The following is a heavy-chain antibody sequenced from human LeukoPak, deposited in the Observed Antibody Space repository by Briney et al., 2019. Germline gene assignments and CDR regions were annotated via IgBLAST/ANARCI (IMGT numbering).Heavy chain of an antibody. J-gene: IGHJ4*02. CDR2: IYTSGST. V-gene: IGHV4-4*07. D-gene: IGHD3-3*01. Sequence: SETLSLTCTVSGGSISSYYWSWIRQPAGKGLEWIGRIYTSGSTNYNPSLKSRVTMSVDTSKNQFSLKLSSVTAADTAVYYCVSTAYNDFWSGRPGYFDYWGQGALVTVSS. CDR1: GGSISSYY. CDR3: VSTAYNDFWSGRPGYFDY.